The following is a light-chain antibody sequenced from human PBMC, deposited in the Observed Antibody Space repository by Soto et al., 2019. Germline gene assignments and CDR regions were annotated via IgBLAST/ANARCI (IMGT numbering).Light chain of an antibody. CDR3: SSYVGTNSYV. CDR2: EVY. J-gene: IGLJ1*01. Sequence: QSVLTQLAYGTGAPRQSSSISCTGTSSDVGGYNLVSWYQHHPGKAPKLIIYEVYQRPSGVPDRFSGSKSCNTAALTVSGLQAEDEADYYCSSYVGTNSYVFGTGTKVTVL. CDR1: SSDVGGYNL. V-gene: IGLV2-8*01.